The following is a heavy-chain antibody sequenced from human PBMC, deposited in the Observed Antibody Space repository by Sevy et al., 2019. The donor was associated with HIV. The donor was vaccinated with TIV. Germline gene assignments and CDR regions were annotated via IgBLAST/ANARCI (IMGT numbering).Heavy chain of an antibody. CDR1: GFTFSSYS. J-gene: IGHJ4*02. CDR2: ISGRSGTT. D-gene: IGHD2-15*01. V-gene: IGHV3-48*02. CDR3: AIIQKFYGSLQDY. Sequence: GGSLRLSCAASGFTFSSYSLNWVRQAPGKGLEWVSYISGRSGTTYYADSVKGRFTISRDNAKNSLYLQMNSLRDEDTAVYYCAIIQKFYGSLQDYWGQGTLVTVSS.